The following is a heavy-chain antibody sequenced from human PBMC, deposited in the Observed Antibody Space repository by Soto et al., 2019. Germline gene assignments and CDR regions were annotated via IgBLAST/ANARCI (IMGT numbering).Heavy chain of an antibody. Sequence: GSLRLSCAASGFTFSSYGMHWVRQAPGKGLEWVAVISYDGSNKYYADSVKGRFTISRDNSKNTLYLQMNSLRAGDTAVYYCAKDSSGYYSIFDYWGQGTLVTVSS. J-gene: IGHJ4*02. V-gene: IGHV3-30*18. D-gene: IGHD3-22*01. CDR3: AKDSSGYYSIFDY. CDR2: ISYDGSNK. CDR1: GFTFSSYG.